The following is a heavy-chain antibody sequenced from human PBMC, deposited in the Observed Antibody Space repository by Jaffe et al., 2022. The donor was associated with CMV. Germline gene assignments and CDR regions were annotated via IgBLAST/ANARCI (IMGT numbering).Heavy chain of an antibody. CDR2: ISSSGSTI. Sequence: QVQLVESGGGLVKPGGSLRLSCAASGFTFSDYYMSWIRQAPGKGLEWVSYISSSGSTIYYADSVKGRFTISRDNAKNSLYLQMNSLRAEDTAVYYCARESGSEDILTGYYQNWFDPWGQGTLVTVSS. V-gene: IGHV3-11*01. CDR3: ARESGSEDILTGYYQNWFDP. D-gene: IGHD3-9*01. CDR1: GFTFSDYY. J-gene: IGHJ5*02.